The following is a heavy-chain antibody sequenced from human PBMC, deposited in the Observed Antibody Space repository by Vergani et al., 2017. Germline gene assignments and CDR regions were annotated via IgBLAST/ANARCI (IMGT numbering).Heavy chain of an antibody. V-gene: IGHV3-23*01. J-gene: IGHJ4*02. CDR3: AGPQGTSAYYYGWFDY. Sequence: EVQLLESGGGLVQPGGSLRLSCAASGFTFSTYAMTWVRQAPGKGLEWFSTISSDGGSTYYADSVKGRFTISRDNSKNTLSLKMNSLTAEDKSIYYCAGPQGTSAYYYGWFDYWGQGTLVTVSS. CDR2: ISSDGGST. CDR1: GFTFSTYA. D-gene: IGHD3-22*01.